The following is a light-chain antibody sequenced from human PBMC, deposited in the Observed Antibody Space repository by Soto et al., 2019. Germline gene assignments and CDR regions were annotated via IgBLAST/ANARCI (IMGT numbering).Light chain of an antibody. V-gene: IGLV2-23*01. Sequence: QSALTQPASVSGSPGQSITISCTGTSSDVGNYNLVSWYQQHPGKAPKFMIYEGSKRPSGVSNRFSGSKSGNTASLTISGLQAEDEADYYCCSYAGSSTPVLFGGGTKLTVL. CDR3: CSYAGSSTPVL. CDR1: SSDVGNYNL. J-gene: IGLJ2*01. CDR2: EGS.